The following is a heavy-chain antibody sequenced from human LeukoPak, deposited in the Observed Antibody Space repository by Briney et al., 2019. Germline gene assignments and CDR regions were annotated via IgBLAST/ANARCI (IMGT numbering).Heavy chain of an antibody. CDR2: MNPNSGDA. Sequence: ASVKVSCKASGYTFTTYDINWVRQAAGQGLEWVGWMNPNSGDAGSAQKFEGRVTMTRDTSISTAYMELTSLKSEDTAVYYCARWVGLNLDTDFDYWGQGTLVTVSS. V-gene: IGHV1-8*01. J-gene: IGHJ4*02. CDR3: ARWVGLNLDTDFDY. CDR1: GYTFTTYD. D-gene: IGHD3-16*01.